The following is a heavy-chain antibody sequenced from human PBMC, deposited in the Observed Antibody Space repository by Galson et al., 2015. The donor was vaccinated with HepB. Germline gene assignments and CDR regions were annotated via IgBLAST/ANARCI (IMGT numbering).Heavy chain of an antibody. Sequence: SVKVSCKASGGTFSSYAISWVRQAPGQGLEWMGGIIPIFGTANYAQKFQGRVTITADESTSTAYMELSSLRSEDTAVYYCASEYSSSLTFDYWGQGTLVTVSS. CDR2: IIPIFGTA. V-gene: IGHV1-69*13. J-gene: IGHJ4*02. CDR1: GGTFSSYA. D-gene: IGHD6-13*01. CDR3: ASEYSSSLTFDY.